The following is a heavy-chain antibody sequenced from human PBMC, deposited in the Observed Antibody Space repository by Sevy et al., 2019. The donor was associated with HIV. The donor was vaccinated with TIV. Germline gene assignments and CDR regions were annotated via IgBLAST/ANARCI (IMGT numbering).Heavy chain of an antibody. D-gene: IGHD3-9*01. CDR1: GFTFSSNT. CDR2: ISSRSTYI. J-gene: IGHJ5*01. V-gene: IGHV3-21*01. Sequence: GGSLRLSCAASGFTFSSNTMNWLRQAPGKGLEWVSSISSRSTYIFYADSVKGRFTISRDNSKKSLFLQMNSLRVEDTAVYYCARGDKDGWVDSWGQGTPVTVSS. CDR3: ARGDKDGWVDS.